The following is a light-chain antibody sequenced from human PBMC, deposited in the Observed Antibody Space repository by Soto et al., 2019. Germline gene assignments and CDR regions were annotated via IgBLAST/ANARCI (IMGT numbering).Light chain of an antibody. Sequence: VLTQPPSASGSPGRRVAISCSGGISNIGTNYVYWYQQLPETAPKLLIYTNDQRPSGVPDRFSGSKSGTSASLAISGLRSEDEADDYCAALDDSLSGYVFGTGTKVTVL. J-gene: IGLJ1*01. CDR1: ISNIGTNY. V-gene: IGLV1-47*02. CDR2: TND. CDR3: AALDDSLSGYV.